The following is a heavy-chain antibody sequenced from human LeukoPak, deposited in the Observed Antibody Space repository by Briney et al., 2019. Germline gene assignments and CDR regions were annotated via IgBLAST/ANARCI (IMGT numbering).Heavy chain of an antibody. V-gene: IGHV4-59*08. J-gene: IGHJ6*02. CDR3: ARHEIWNGYYYGMDV. D-gene: IGHD1-1*01. CDR2: IYYSGST. CDR1: GGSISSYY. Sequence: TSETLSLTCTVSGGSISSYYWSWIRQPPGKGLEWIGYIYYSGSTNYNPSLKSRVTISVDTSKNQFSLKLSSVTAADTAVYYCARHEIWNGYYYGMDVWGQGTTVTVSS.